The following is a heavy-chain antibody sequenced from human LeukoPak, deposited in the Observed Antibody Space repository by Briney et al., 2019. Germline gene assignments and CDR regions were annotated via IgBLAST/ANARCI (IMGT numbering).Heavy chain of an antibody. Sequence: PGGSLRLSCAASGFTFSSYEMNWVRQAPGKGLEWVSSISSSSSYIYYADSVKGRFTISRDNAKNSLYLQMNSLRAEDTAVYYCAGDPGDYDSQRAFDYWGQGTLVTVSS. CDR2: ISSSSSYI. CDR3: AGDPGDYDSQRAFDY. D-gene: IGHD3-22*01. CDR1: GFTFSSYE. V-gene: IGHV3-21*01. J-gene: IGHJ4*02.